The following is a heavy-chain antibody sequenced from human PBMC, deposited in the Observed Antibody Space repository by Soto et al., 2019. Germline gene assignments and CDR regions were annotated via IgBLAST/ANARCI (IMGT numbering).Heavy chain of an antibody. D-gene: IGHD2-8*01. CDR1: GFTFSSYE. Sequence: PVGSLRLSCAASGFTFSSYEMNWVRQAPGKGLEWVSYISSSGSTIYYADSVKGRFTISRDNAKNSLYLQMNSLRAEDTAVYYCARGMIVLMVYAIQGFNWFDPWGQGTLVTVSS. CDR3: ARGMIVLMVYAIQGFNWFDP. V-gene: IGHV3-48*03. CDR2: ISSSGSTI. J-gene: IGHJ5*02.